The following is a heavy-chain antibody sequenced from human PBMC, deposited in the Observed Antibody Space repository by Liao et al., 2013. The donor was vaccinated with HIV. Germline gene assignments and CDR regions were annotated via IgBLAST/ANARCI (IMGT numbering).Heavy chain of an antibody. V-gene: IGHV4-39*07. CDR1: GGSISGSTNY. D-gene: IGHD1-26*01. CDR3: ARRAPGWELLHPQYYFDY. J-gene: IGHJ4*02. Sequence: QLQLQESGPGLVKPSETLSLTCTVSGGSISGSTNYWGWIRQTPRKGLEWIGNIYYRGATSYNPSLKSRVTMSIDTSKSQFSLRLSSVTVADTAVYYCARRAPGWELLHPQYYFDYWGQGTLVTVSS. CDR2: IYYRGAT.